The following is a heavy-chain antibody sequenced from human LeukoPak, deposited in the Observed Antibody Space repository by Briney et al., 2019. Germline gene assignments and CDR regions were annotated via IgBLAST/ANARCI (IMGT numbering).Heavy chain of an antibody. CDR3: ARQYRDFYGSGSYAGMDV. Sequence: SETLSLTCTVSGGSISSSNYYSGWIRQPPGKGPEWIGSMDHSGSTSYNPPLKSRLTISVDTSKNQFSLKLTPLTPAAMAVYYCARQYRDFYGSGSYAGMDVWGKGTTVTVSS. J-gene: IGHJ6*04. CDR2: MDHSGST. V-gene: IGHV4-39*01. CDR1: GGSISSSNYY. D-gene: IGHD3-10*01.